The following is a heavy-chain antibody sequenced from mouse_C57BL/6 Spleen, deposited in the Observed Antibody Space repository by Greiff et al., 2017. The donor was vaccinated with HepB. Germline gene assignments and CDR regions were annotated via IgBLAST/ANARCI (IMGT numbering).Heavy chain of an antibody. CDR1: GFSLRSFGLG. J-gene: IGHJ2*01. Sequence: QVQLKASGPGILQPSQTLRLSCSFSGFSLRSFGLGVGWIRQPSGKGLVWLAHIWWDDDKYFNPALKSRLIISKDTSKNQVFLKIANVDTADTATYYCARINYPGYFDYWGQGTTLTV. CDR3: ARINYPGYFDY. D-gene: IGHD2-1*01. V-gene: IGHV8-8*01. CDR2: IWWDDDK.